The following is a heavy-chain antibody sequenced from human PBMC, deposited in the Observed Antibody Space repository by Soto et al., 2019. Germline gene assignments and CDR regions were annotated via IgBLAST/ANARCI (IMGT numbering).Heavy chain of an antibody. J-gene: IGHJ6*02. Sequence: SDTLSLTCAVYGGSFSGYYWSWIRQPPGKGLEWIGEINHSGSTNYNPSLKSRVTISVDTSKNQFSLKLSSVTAADTAVYYCARAAAAGTSSPYYYGMDVWGQGTTVT. V-gene: IGHV4-34*01. CDR3: ARAAAAGTSSPYYYGMDV. CDR1: GGSFSGYY. CDR2: INHSGST. D-gene: IGHD6-13*01.